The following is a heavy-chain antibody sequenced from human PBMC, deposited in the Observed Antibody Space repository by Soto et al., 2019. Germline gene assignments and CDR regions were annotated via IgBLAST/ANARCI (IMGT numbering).Heavy chain of an antibody. CDR2: ISYDGSNK. Sequence: GGSLRLSCAASGFTFSSYAMHWVRQAPGKGLEWVAVISYDGSNKYYADSVKGRFTISRDNSKNTLYLQMNSLRAEDTAVYYCARGRIAVAPYYYYGMDVWGQGTTVTVSS. V-gene: IGHV3-30-3*01. D-gene: IGHD6-19*01. CDR3: ARGRIAVAPYYYYGMDV. J-gene: IGHJ6*02. CDR1: GFTFSSYA.